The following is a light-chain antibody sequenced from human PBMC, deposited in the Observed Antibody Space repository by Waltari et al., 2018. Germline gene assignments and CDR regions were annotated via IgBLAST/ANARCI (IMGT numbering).Light chain of an antibody. CDR1: SSDGGGYNY. CDR2: EVS. J-gene: IGLJ2*01. Sequence: QSALTQPASVSGSPGQSITLSCTGTSSDGGGYNYVPWYQQHPGKAPKLMIYEVSNRPSGVSNRFSGSKSGNTASLTISGLQAEDEADYYCSSYTSSSPVVFGGGTKLTVL. V-gene: IGLV2-14*01. CDR3: SSYTSSSPVV.